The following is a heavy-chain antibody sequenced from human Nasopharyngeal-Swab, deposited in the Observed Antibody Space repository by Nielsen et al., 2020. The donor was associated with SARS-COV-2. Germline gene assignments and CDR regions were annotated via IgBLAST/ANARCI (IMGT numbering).Heavy chain of an antibody. CDR2: ISYDGSNK. CDR1: GFTFSSYG. V-gene: IGHV3-30*03. D-gene: IGHD6-19*01. J-gene: IGHJ4*02. CDR3: ARGGYSSGYEVDY. Sequence: LKISCAASGFTFSSYGMHWVRQAPGKGLEWVAVISYDGSNKYYADSVKGRFTISRDNSKNTLYLQMNSLRAEDTAVYYWARGGYSSGYEVDYWGQGTLVTVSS.